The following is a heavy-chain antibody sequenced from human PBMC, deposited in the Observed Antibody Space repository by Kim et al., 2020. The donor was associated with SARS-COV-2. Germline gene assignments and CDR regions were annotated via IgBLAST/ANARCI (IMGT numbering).Heavy chain of an antibody. CDR2: ITWNSDKI. J-gene: IGHJ4*02. D-gene: IGHD3-10*01. Sequence: GGSLRLSCAGSGFTFGDYAMHWVRQAPGKGLEWVSGITWNSDKIAYGDSVRGRFIVSRDNANNSLYLQMNSLRIEDTAFYYCAKAEAWSFGSGTYFDTWGQGDLVTVSS. CDR3: AKAEAWSFGSGTYFDT. CDR1: GFTFGDYA. V-gene: IGHV3-9*01.